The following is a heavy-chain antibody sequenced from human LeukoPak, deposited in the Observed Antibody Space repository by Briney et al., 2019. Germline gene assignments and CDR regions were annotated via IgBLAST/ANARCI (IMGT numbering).Heavy chain of an antibody. J-gene: IGHJ4*02. V-gene: IGHV3-13*01. D-gene: IGHD1-1*01. CDR3: ARGGIRVSCNDGIDY. CDR1: GFTFTNYD. Sequence: GGSLRLSCAASGFTFTNYDMHWVRQATGKGLEWVSAIGIRGDTYYSGSVKGRFTISRENAENSLYLQMNSLRAEDTAVYYCARGGIRVSCNDGIDYWGPGTLGTGS. CDR2: IGIRGDT.